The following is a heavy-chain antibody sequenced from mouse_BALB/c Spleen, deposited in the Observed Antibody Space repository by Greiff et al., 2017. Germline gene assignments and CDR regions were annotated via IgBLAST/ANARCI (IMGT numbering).Heavy chain of an antibody. CDR1: GYTFTSYW. J-gene: IGHJ2*01. D-gene: IGHD2-4*01. V-gene: IGHV1S22*01. Sequence: LQQSGPELVRPGASVKMSCKASGYTFTSYWMNWVKQRPGQGLEWIGNIYTGSGSTNYDEKFKSKATLTVDTSSSTAYMQLSSLTSEDSAVYFCTISRDYGYFDYWGQGTTLTVSS. CDR2: IYTGSGST. CDR3: TISRDYGYFDY.